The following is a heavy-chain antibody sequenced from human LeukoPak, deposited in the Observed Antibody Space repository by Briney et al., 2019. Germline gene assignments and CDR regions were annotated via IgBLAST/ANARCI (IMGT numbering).Heavy chain of an antibody. Sequence: GGSLRLSCAASGFTFSSYAMSWVRQAPGKGLEWVSAISGSGGSTYYADSVKGRFTISRDNSKNTLYLQMNSLRAEDTAVYYWANLSLVVLGAGEEYFAYLGPRTLV. CDR3: ANLSLVVLGAGEEYFAY. CDR1: GFTFSSYA. D-gene: IGHD3-10*01. J-gene: IGHJ4*02. V-gene: IGHV3-23*01. CDR2: ISGSGGST.